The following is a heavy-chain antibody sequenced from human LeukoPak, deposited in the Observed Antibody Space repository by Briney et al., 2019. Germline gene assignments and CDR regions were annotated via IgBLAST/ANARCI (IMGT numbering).Heavy chain of an antibody. V-gene: IGHV3-21*01. D-gene: IGHD6-19*01. CDR2: ISSSSSYI. Sequence: GGSLRLSCAASGFTFSSYSLNWVRQAPGKGLEWVSSISSSSSYIYYADSVKGRFTISRDNAKNSLYLQMNSLRAEDTAVYYCARATYSSGWYAPYYFDYWGQGTLVTVSS. J-gene: IGHJ4*02. CDR1: GFTFSSYS. CDR3: ARATYSSGWYAPYYFDY.